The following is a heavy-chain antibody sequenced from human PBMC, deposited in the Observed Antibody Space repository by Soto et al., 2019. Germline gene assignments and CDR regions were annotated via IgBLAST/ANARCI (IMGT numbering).Heavy chain of an antibody. J-gene: IGHJ4*02. CDR3: ARREAAAVSDYFDY. D-gene: IGHD6-13*01. CDR1: GGSISSSSYY. V-gene: IGHV4-39*01. CDR2: IYYSGST. Sequence: QLQLQESGPGLVKPSETLSLTCTVSGGSISSSSYYWGWIRQPPGKGLEWIGSIYYSGSTYYNPSLKSRVTISVDTSKNQFSLKLSSVTAADTAVYYCARREAAAVSDYFDYWGQGTLVTVSS.